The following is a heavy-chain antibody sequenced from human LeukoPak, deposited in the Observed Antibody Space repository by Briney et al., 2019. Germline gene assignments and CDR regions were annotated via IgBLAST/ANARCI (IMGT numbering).Heavy chain of an antibody. Sequence: PSETLSLTCTVSGGSISSYYWSWIRQPPGKGLEWIGYIYYSGSTNYNPSLKSRVTISVDTSKNQFSLKLSSVTAADTAVYYCARQGRSLHTTGWYSSSWYADYWGQGTLVTVSS. V-gene: IGHV4-59*01. CDR2: IYYSGST. CDR1: GGSISSYY. D-gene: IGHD6-13*01. J-gene: IGHJ4*02. CDR3: ARQGRSLHTTGWYSSSWYADY.